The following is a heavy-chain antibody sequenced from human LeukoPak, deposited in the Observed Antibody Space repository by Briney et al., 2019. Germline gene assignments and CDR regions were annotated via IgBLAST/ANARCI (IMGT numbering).Heavy chain of an antibody. CDR3: ARHGSYGSGSYHYLDY. CDR1: GFTFSSYS. D-gene: IGHD3-10*01. CDR2: ISSSSSYI. Sequence: PGGSLRLSCAASGFTFSSYSINWVRQAPGKGLEWVSSISSSSSYIYYADSVKGRFTISRDNAKNSLYLQMNSLRAEDTAVYYCARHGSYGSGSYHYLDYWGQGTQVTVSS. J-gene: IGHJ4*02. V-gene: IGHV3-21*01.